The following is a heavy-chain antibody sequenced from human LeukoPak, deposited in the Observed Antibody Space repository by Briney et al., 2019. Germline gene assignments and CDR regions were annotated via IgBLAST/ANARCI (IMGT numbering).Heavy chain of an antibody. V-gene: IGHV4-39*01. CDR1: GGSISSSGYY. CDR3: ARLHYYYGMDV. J-gene: IGHJ6*02. CDR2: IYYSGST. Sequence: SETLSLTCTVSGGSISSSGYYWGWIRQPPGKGLEWIGSIYYSGSTYYNPSLKSRVTISVDTSKNRFSLKLSSVTAADTAVYYCARLHYYYGMDVWGQGTTVTVSS.